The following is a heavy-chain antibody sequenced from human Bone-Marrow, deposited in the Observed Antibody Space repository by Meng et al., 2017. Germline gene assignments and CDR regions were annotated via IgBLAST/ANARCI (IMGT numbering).Heavy chain of an antibody. CDR2: IYQSGST. CDR1: GGSISSSNC. V-gene: IGHV4-4*02. Sequence: GELGASGPGLVKPSGTLSLTCAVSGGSISSSNCWSWVRQPPGKGLEWIGEIYQSGSTNYNPSLKSRVTISVDKSKNQFSLKLSSVTAADTAMYYCARPDYGDYLYYFDYWGQGALVTVSS. J-gene: IGHJ4*02. CDR3: ARPDYGDYLYYFDY. D-gene: IGHD4-17*01.